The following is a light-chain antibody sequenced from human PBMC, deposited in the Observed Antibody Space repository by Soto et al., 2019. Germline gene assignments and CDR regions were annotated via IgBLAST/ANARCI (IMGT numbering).Light chain of an antibody. CDR2: GAS. J-gene: IGKJ1*01. CDR1: ESVSTN. CDR3: QQYSIWRT. V-gene: IGKV3-15*01. Sequence: EKKMTQHPNTLSLAPGERATLSCMARESVSTNLAWYQQKAGQAPRLLIYGASTRATGIPARFSGSGSGAEFTLTISRLQSEDFAVYYCQQYSIWRTFGQGTKVDIK.